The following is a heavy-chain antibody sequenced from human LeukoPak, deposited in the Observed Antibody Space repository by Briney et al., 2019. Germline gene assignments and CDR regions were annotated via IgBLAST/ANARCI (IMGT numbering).Heavy chain of an antibody. CDR1: GFTFSSYE. J-gene: IGHJ4*02. V-gene: IGHV3-48*03. CDR2: ISGSGSTI. CDR3: GRDRIDY. Sequence: GGSLRLSCAVSGFTFSSYEMNWVRQAPGKGLEWLSYISGSGSTIYYADSVKGRFTIARDNAKNSLYLQMNSLRAEDTAIYYCGRDRIDYWGQGTLVTVSS.